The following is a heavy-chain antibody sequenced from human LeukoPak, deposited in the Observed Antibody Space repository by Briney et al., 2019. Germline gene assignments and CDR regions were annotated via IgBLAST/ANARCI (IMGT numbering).Heavy chain of an antibody. CDR1: GGSISSSTYY. CDR3: ARDYGRRYGDYSAFDI. D-gene: IGHD4-17*01. CDR2: IYYTGST. V-gene: IGHV4-39*07. Sequence: SETLSLTCTVSGGSISSSTYYWGWIRQPPGKGLEWIGYIYYTGSTYCNPSLKSRVTISVDTSKNQFSLKLSSVTAADTAVYYCARDYGRRYGDYSAFDIWGQGTMVTVSS. J-gene: IGHJ3*02.